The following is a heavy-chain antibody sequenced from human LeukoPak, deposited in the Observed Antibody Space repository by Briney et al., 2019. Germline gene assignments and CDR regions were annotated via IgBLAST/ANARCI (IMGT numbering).Heavy chain of an antibody. CDR3: ATINNNAFDI. CDR1: GFTFSTYS. Sequence: GGSLRLSCEASGFTFSTYSINWVRQAPGKGLEWISYISSSSSTIHYADSVKGRFTISRDNAKNSLYLQMNSLRAEDTAVYYCATINNNAFDIWGQGTMVTVSS. CDR2: ISSSSSTI. J-gene: IGHJ3*02. D-gene: IGHD1/OR15-1a*01. V-gene: IGHV3-48*04.